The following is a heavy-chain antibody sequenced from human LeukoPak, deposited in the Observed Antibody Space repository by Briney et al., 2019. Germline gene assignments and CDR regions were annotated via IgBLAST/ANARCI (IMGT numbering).Heavy chain of an antibody. Sequence: GGSLRLSCEASGFTVSSTYMSWVRQAPGEGLEWVAAIYSNGNTYYTDSVKGRFTISRDNSRNSLDLQMNSLRAEDTAVYYCASSAPPPTDTHYYYMNVWGKGTTVTVSS. D-gene: IGHD6-19*01. CDR3: ASSAPPPTDTHYYYMNV. V-gene: IGHV3-53*01. J-gene: IGHJ6*03. CDR1: GFTVSSTY. CDR2: IYSNGNT.